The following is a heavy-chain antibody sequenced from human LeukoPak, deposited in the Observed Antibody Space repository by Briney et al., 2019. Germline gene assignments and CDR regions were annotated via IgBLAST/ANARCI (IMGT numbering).Heavy chain of an antibody. CDR3: AKDLHYNDGRWEFDP. Sequence: GGSLRLSCAASGFTVSSYGMTWVRQAPGKGLEWVSGMVGSGDTYYADSVKGRFTISRDNSKNTVYLQMNSLRVEDTAIYYCAKDLHYNDGRWEFDPWGQGTLVTVSS. CDR2: MVGSGDT. CDR1: GFTVSSYG. J-gene: IGHJ5*02. V-gene: IGHV3-23*01. D-gene: IGHD5-24*01.